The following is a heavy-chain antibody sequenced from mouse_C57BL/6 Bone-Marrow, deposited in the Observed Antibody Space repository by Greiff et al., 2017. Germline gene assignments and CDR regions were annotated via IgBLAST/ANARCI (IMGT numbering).Heavy chain of an antibody. J-gene: IGHJ2*01. V-gene: IGHV6-3*01. Sequence: EVMLVESGGGLVQPGGSMKLSCVASGFTFSNYWMNWVRQSPEKGLEWVAQIRLKSDNYATHYAESVKGGFTISRDDTKSNDYLQMNNLRAKDTGIDYCTLYYGSSYGDDWGQGTTLTVSS. D-gene: IGHD1-1*01. CDR2: IRLKSDNYAT. CDR1: GFTFSNYW. CDR3: TLYYGSSYGDD.